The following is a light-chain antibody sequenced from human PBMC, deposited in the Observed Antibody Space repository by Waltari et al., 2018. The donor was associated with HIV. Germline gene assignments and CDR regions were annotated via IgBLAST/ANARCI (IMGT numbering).Light chain of an antibody. J-gene: IGLJ1*01. Sequence: QSALTQPASVSGSPGQSITISCTGTSSDVGSYNLVSWYQQYPGKVPKLMIYEVSKRPSGVSNRVSGSKSGNTASLTISGLQAEDEADYYCCSYAGSSTPFVFGTATKVTVL. CDR1: SSDVGSYNL. CDR2: EVS. CDR3: CSYAGSSTPFV. V-gene: IGLV2-23*02.